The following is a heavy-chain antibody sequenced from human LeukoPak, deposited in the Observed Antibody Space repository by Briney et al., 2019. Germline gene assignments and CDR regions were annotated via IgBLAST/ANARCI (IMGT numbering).Heavy chain of an antibody. CDR1: GGSFITSNYY. J-gene: IGHJ1*01. D-gene: IGHD2-21*01. Sequence: PSETLSLTCTVSGGSFITSNYYWAWIRQPPGKGLEWIGSIYHSGSTYYNPSLKSRVTMSVDTSKNQFSLSLDFVTAADTAVYYCARGIPGFLCELWGLGALVTVSS. V-gene: IGHV4-39*01. CDR3: ARGIPGFLCEL. CDR2: IYHSGST.